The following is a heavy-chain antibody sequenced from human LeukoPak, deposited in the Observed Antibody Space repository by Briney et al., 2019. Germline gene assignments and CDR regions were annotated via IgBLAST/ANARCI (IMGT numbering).Heavy chain of an antibody. Sequence: ASVKVSCQALGYTFTDHYFRWLRQAPGQGIEWMGWIHPGRGDTKIAQKFQGRVSLTRDMSISTAYMELSRLTSDDTAVYYCARDHDWGPDYWGQGTLVCVSS. CDR1: GYTFTDHY. J-gene: IGHJ4*02. V-gene: IGHV1-2*02. CDR2: IHPGRGDT. CDR3: ARDHDWGPDY. D-gene: IGHD7-27*01.